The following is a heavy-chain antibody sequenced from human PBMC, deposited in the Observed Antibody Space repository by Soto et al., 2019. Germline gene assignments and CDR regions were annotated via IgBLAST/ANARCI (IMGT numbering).Heavy chain of an antibody. Sequence: SETLSLTCTVSGGSISSYDYYWSWIRQHPAKGLEWIGYMSYSGSTYYNPSLRSRVTISIDTSKNQYSLNLASVTAADTAVYFCAKPFYARASRDNWFDPWGQGTLVTVSS. CDR3: AKPFYARASRDNWFDP. CDR2: MSYSGST. CDR1: GGSISSYDYY. J-gene: IGHJ5*02. V-gene: IGHV4-31*03. D-gene: IGHD4-17*01.